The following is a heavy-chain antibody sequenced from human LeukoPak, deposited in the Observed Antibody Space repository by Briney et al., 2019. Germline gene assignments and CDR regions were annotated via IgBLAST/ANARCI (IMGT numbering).Heavy chain of an antibody. V-gene: IGHV3-7*01. CDR1: GCPYNRYW. D-gene: IGHD3-16*01. CDR2: IKLHGREK. Sequence: GGAPRLSWASPGCPYNRYWMTLVRQAPGKGLELVARIKLHGREKYFVDSLKCRFPISRDDAKKSVYLAMYCLTAEHTPVYLRARILWGSGASNWFDPWGQGTQVTVST. J-gene: IGHJ5*02. CDR3: ARILWGSGASNWFDP.